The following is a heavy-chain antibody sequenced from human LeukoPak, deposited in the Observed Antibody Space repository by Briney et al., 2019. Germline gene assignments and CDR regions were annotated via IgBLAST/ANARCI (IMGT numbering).Heavy chain of an antibody. CDR2: IYYSGST. V-gene: IGHV4-59*12. CDR1: GGSISSYY. Sequence: SETLSLTCTVSGGSISSYYWSWIRQPPGKGLEWIGYIYYSGSTNYNPSLKSRVTISVDTSKNQFSLKLSSVTAADTAVYYCARVLRISWYLPNWFDPWGQGTLVTVSS. D-gene: IGHD6-13*01. CDR3: ARVLRISWYLPNWFDP. J-gene: IGHJ5*02.